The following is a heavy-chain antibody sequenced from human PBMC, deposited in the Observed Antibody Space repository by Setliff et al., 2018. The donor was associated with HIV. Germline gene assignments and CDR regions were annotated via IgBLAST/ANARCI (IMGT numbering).Heavy chain of an antibody. CDR3: AREGEGNGWARLDY. D-gene: IGHD6-19*01. Sequence: ASVKVSCKASGYSFSTSFIHWVRQAPGQGLEWMGIINPSGGTTRYAQKFQSRVTITRDTAARTDYMELSSLRSEDTAVYFCAREGEGNGWARLDYWGQGTLVTVSS. V-gene: IGHV1-46*01. CDR2: INPSGGTT. CDR1: GYSFSTSF. J-gene: IGHJ4*02.